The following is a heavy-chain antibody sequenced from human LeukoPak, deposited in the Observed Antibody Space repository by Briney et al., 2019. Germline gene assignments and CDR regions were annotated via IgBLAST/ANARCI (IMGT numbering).Heavy chain of an antibody. D-gene: IGHD6-13*01. J-gene: IGHJ4*02. CDR2: IYYSGST. Sequence: SETLSLTCTVSGGSMNNYYWSWIRQTPGKGLEWIGYIYYSGSTNYNPSLKSRVTISVDTSKNQFSLKLSSVTAADTAVYYCASGLCSSYFDYWGQGTLVTVSS. CDR1: GGSMNNYY. V-gene: IGHV4-59*01. CDR3: ASGLCSSYFDY.